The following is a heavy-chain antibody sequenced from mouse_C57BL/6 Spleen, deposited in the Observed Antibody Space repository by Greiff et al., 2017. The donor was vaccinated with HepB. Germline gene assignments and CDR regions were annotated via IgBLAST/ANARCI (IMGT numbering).Heavy chain of an antibody. J-gene: IGHJ4*01. CDR1: GYTFTSYW. CDR2: IDPSDSYT. V-gene: IGHV1-69*01. CDR3: ARQLLRYAMDY. Sequence: QVQLQQPGAELVMPGASVKLSCKASGYTFTSYWMHWVKQRPGQGLEWIGEIDPSDSYTNYNQKFKGKSTLTVDKSSSTAYMQLSSLTSEDSAVYYCARQLLRYAMDYWGQGTSVTVSS. D-gene: IGHD1-1*01.